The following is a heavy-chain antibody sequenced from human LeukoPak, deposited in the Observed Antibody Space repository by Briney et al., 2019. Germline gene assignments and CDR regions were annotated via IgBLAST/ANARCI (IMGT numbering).Heavy chain of an antibody. CDR1: GGSISSGSYY. CDR3: ARTVAARPWRSYYMDV. D-gene: IGHD6-6*01. Sequence: SQTLSLTCTVSGGSISSGSYYWSWIRQPAGKGLEWIGRIYTSGSTNYNPSLKSRVTISVDTSKNQFSLKLSSVTAADTAVYYCARTVAARPWRSYYMDVWGKGTTVTVSS. J-gene: IGHJ6*03. V-gene: IGHV4-61*02. CDR2: IYTSGST.